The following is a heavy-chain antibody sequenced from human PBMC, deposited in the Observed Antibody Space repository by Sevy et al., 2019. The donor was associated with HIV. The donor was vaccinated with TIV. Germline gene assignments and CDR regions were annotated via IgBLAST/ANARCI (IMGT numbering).Heavy chain of an antibody. Sequence: ASVKVSCKASGYTFTSYAISWVRQAPGQGLEWMGWISTFNVNTNNAQKFQGRVTMTTDTSTSTAYMELRSLRSDDTAVYYCARDDCSNLSCHSSLLYWGQGTLVTVSS. CDR1: GYTFTSYA. V-gene: IGHV1-18*01. D-gene: IGHD2-2*01. CDR3: ARDDCSNLSCHSSLLY. J-gene: IGHJ4*02. CDR2: ISTFNVNT.